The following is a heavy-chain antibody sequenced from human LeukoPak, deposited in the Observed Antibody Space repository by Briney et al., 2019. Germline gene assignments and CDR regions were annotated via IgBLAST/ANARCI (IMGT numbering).Heavy chain of an antibody. D-gene: IGHD3-22*01. Sequence: PGGSLRLSCAASGFNLNSYEMNWVRQAPGKGLEWVSYISSSGSTIYYADSVKGRFTISRDNAKNSLYLQMNSLRSGDTAVYYFARAPHSSGYYGHYFAYWGQGTLATASS. V-gene: IGHV3-48*03. CDR2: ISSSGSTI. CDR3: ARAPHSSGYYGHYFAY. J-gene: IGHJ4*02. CDR1: GFNLNSYE.